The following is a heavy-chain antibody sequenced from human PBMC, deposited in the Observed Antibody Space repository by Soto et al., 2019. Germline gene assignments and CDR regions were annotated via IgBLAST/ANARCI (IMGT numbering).Heavy chain of an antibody. J-gene: IGHJ4*02. CDR2: IYYSGSP. Sequence: SGTLSLTCTVSGGSISSSSHYWGWIRQPPGQGLEWIGTIYYSGSPYYSPSLKSRVTISVDSSKNQFSLKLTSVTAADTAVYYCARGSADTAMVDSWGQGTLVT. D-gene: IGHD5-18*01. CDR1: GGSISSSSHY. V-gene: IGHV4-39*07. CDR3: ARGSADTAMVDS.